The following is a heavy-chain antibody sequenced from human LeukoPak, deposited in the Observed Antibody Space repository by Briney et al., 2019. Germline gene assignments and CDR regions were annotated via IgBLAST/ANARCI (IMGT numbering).Heavy chain of an antibody. V-gene: IGHV5-51*01. CDR3: ARLGDGSLDY. D-gene: IGHD5-24*01. CDR2: IYPGDSET. Sequence: GESLKISCKGSGYSFIIYWIGWVRQMPGKGLELMGIIYPGDSETRYSPTFQGQVTISADKSTSTAYLQWSSLKASDTAMYYCARLGDGSLDYWGQGTLVTVSS. J-gene: IGHJ4*02. CDR1: GYSFIIYW.